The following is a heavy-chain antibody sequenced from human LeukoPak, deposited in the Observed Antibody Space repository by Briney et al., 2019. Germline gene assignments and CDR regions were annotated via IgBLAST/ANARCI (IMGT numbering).Heavy chain of an antibody. Sequence: GGSLRLSCAASGFTFSAYGMHWVRQAPGKGLEWVAFITYDGSDKHYADPVKGRFTISRDNSKNTLYLQMNSLRAEDTAVYYCARDLRPYDAFDIWGQGTMVTVSS. CDR3: ARDLRPYDAFDI. J-gene: IGHJ3*02. V-gene: IGHV3-30*12. CDR1: GFTFSAYG. CDR2: ITYDGSDK.